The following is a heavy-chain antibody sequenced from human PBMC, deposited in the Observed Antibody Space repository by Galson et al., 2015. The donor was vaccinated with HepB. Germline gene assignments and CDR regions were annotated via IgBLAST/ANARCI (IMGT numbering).Heavy chain of an antibody. CDR2: IKLDGSDK. J-gene: IGHJ4*02. CDR1: GFIFGSYW. Sequence: SLRLSCAASGFIFGSYWMSWVRQAPGKGLEWVANIKLDGSDKYYVDSVKGRFTISRDNAKNSLYLQMNNLRAEETAIYYCAKDDAGIGMSYWGRGTLVTVFS. D-gene: IGHD6-13*01. V-gene: IGHV3-7*03. CDR3: AKDDAGIGMSY.